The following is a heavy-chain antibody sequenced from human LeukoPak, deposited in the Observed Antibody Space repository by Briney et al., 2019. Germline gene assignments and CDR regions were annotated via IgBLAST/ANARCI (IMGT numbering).Heavy chain of an antibody. CDR2: IYPGDSDT. J-gene: IGHJ6*02. Sequence: GESLKISCKGSGYSFTSYWIGWVRQMPGKGLEWMGIIYPGDSDTTYSPSFQGQITISADKSISTAYLQWSSLKASDTAMYYCARRDGYCSSTSCYADYYYGMDVWGQGTTVTVSS. CDR1: GYSFTSYW. D-gene: IGHD2-2*01. V-gene: IGHV5-51*01. CDR3: ARRDGYCSSTSCYADYYYGMDV.